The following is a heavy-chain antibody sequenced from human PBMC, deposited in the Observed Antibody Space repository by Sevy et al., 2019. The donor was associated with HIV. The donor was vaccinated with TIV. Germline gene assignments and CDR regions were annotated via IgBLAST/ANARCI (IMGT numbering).Heavy chain of an antibody. J-gene: IGHJ5*02. CDR3: ARGPRGLYYYDSSGYRNWFDP. D-gene: IGHD3-22*01. CDR1: GYTFTSYG. V-gene: IGHV1-18*01. CDR2: ISAYNGNT. Sequence: ASVKVSCKASGYTFTSYGISWVRQAPGQGLEWMGWISAYNGNTNYAQMLQGRVTMTTDTSTSTAYMELRSLRSDDTAVYYCARGPRGLYYYDSSGYRNWFDPWGQGTLVTVSS.